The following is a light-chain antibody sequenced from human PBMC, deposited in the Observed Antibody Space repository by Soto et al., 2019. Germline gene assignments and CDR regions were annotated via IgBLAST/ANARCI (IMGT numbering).Light chain of an antibody. CDR3: GTWDTGLVWV. CDR1: SSNIGAGYD. CDR2: GNS. J-gene: IGLJ3*02. V-gene: IGLV1-40*01. Sequence: QSVLTQPPSVSGAPGQRVTISCTGSSSNIGAGYDVHWYQQLPGAAPKRLIYGNSNRPSGVPDRFSGSKSGTSASLAITGLQADDEADYYCGTWDTGLVWVFGGGTKLTVL.